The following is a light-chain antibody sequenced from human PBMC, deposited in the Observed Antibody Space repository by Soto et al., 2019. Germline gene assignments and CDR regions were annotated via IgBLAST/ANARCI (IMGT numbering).Light chain of an antibody. Sequence: EIVLTQSPATLSLSPGERATLSCRASQSVSSYLAWYQQKPGQAPRLLIFGASGRATGIPDRFSGSGSGTDFTLTISRLEPEDFAVYYCQQYGSASWTFGQGTKVDI. CDR3: QQYGSASWT. CDR2: GAS. J-gene: IGKJ1*01. V-gene: IGKV3-20*01. CDR1: QSVSSY.